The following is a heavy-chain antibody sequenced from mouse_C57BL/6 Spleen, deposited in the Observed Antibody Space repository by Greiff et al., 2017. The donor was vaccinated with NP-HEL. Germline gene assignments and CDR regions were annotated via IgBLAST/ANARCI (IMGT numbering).Heavy chain of an antibody. CDR1: GYTFTDYE. J-gene: IGHJ2*01. CDR3: TRGNYVRGFEY. D-gene: IGHD2-1*01. CDR2: IDPETGGT. Sequence: VQLQQSGAELVRPGASVTLSCKASGYTFTDYEMHWVKQTPVHGLEWIGAIDPETGGTAYNQKFKGKAILTADKSSSTAYMELRSLTSEDSAVYYCTRGNYVRGFEYWGKGTTLTVSS. V-gene: IGHV1-15*01.